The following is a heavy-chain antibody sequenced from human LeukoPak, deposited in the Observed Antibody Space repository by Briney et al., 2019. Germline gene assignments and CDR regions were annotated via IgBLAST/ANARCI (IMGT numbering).Heavy chain of an antibody. CDR3: AKDSDTPGCFDH. V-gene: IGHV3-23*01. D-gene: IGHD2-2*02. J-gene: IGHJ4*02. Sequence: GGSLRLSCAASGFTFRNYAMNWVRQAPGKGLEWVSGISGSGSSTYYADSVKGRFTISRDNSKNTLYLQMTSLRAEDTAMYYCAKDSDTPGCFDHWGQGTPVTVSS. CDR1: GFTFRNYA. CDR2: ISGSGSST.